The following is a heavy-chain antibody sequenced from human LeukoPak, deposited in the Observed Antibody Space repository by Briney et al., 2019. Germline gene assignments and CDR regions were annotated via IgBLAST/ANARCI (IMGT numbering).Heavy chain of an antibody. Sequence: PGRSLRLSCTASGFTFGDYAMGWVRQAPGKGLEWVGFIRSKAYGGTTEYAASVKGRFTISRDDSKSIAYLQMNSLKTEDTAVYYCTRELLRITIFRVAVFFDYWGQGTLVTVSS. D-gene: IGHD3-3*01. CDR2: IRSKAYGGTT. CDR3: TRELLRITIFRVAVFFDY. V-gene: IGHV3-49*04. J-gene: IGHJ4*02. CDR1: GFTFGDYA.